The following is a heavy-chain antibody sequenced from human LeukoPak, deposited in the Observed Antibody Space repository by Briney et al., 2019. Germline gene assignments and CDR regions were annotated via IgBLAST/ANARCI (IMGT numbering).Heavy chain of an antibody. CDR2: IRNRVSGYNT. CDR1: GYTFSDYY. V-gene: IGHV3-72*01. CDR3: VAMIRGVGY. D-gene: IGHD3-10*01. Sequence: PGGSLRLSCVGSGYTFSDYYLDWVRQAPGKGAEWVGRIRNRVSGYNTAYAAAVTGPFASSRDESRNTLYLRINSLKTEDTAVYYCVAMIRGVGYWGQGTLVTVSS. J-gene: IGHJ4*02.